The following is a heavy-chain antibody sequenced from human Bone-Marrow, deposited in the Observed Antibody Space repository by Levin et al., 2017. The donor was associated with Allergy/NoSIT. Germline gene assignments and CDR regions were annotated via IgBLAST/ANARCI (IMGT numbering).Heavy chain of an antibody. D-gene: IGHD2-15*01. CDR2: IIPIYNTP. CDR3: ARDGLGYCSGDNCLDAFDV. CDR1: GDTFNRYL. Sequence: SVKVSCKASGDTFNRYLISWVRQAPGQGLEWMGGIIPIYNTPKYAQKFQGRVTIIAEDSTGKGYLELSSLTSEDTAVYYCARDGLGYCSGDNCLDAFDVWGQGTMVIVSS. J-gene: IGHJ3*01. V-gene: IGHV1-69*13.